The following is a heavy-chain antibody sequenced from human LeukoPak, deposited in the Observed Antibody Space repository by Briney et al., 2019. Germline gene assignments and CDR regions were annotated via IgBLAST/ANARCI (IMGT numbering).Heavy chain of an antibody. V-gene: IGHV4-38-2*01. CDR3: ARRYSSSWYALNWFDP. CDR2: IYHSGST. J-gene: IGHJ5*02. Sequence: ASETLSLTCAVSGYSISSGYYWGWIRQPPGKGLEWIGSIYHSGSTYYNPSLKSRVTISVDTSKNQFSLKLSSVTAADTAVYHCARRYSSSWYALNWFDPWGQGTLVTVSS. D-gene: IGHD6-13*01. CDR1: GYSISSGYY.